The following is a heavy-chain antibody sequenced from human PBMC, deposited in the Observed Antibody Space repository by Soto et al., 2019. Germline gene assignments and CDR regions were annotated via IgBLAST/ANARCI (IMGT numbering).Heavy chain of an antibody. D-gene: IGHD5-12*01. CDR1: GGSISSYY. Sequence: SETLSLTCTVSGGSISSYYWSWIRQPPGKGLEWIGYIYYSGSTNYNPSLKSRVTISVDTSKNQFSLKLSSVTAADTAVYYCASTQEMATQGLDYWGQGTLVTVSS. V-gene: IGHV4-59*01. CDR2: IYYSGST. J-gene: IGHJ4*02. CDR3: ASTQEMATQGLDY.